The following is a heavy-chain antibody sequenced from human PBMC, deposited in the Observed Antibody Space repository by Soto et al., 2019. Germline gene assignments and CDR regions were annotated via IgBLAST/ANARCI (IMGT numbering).Heavy chain of an antibody. CDR3: ARDVEWIFSSIDN. CDR1: GFTFSSYA. D-gene: IGHD3-3*01. Sequence: QVQLVESGGGVVQPGRSLRLSCAASGFTFSSYARHWVRQAPGKGLEWVALISSDESNKYYIDYVKGRFTISRDNSKNTLYLQMNSLRADDTAVYYCARDVEWIFSSIDNWGQGALVTVSS. V-gene: IGHV3-30-3*01. J-gene: IGHJ4*02. CDR2: ISSDESNK.